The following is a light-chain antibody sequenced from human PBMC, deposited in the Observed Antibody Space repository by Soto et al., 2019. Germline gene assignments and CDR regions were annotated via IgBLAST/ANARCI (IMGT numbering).Light chain of an antibody. J-gene: IGKJ3*01. CDR1: QALDQP. CDR3: QEHNGDLPVA. V-gene: IGKV1-27*01. CDR2: AAS. Sequence: DIQMTQSPSSLSASVGDRVTITCRSSQALDQPVAWYQQKPGQVHKLLIYAASTLHSGVPSRFSGSGSGTQFTLTIAGLQPEDVATSFCQEHNGDLPVAFGPGTTVDV.